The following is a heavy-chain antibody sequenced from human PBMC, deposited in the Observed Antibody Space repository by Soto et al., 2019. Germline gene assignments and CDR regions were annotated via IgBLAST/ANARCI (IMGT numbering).Heavy chain of an antibody. CDR1: GLTLSRFA. V-gene: IGHV3-30-3*01. Sequence: QVQLVESGGGVVQPGRSLRLSCAASGLTLSRFAMHWVRQAPGKGQVWVAVIGYDGSNKDYADSVKGRFTISRDNAKNTLFLQMNSLSPEDTAVYYCVRAPVKYYVSCTSGMVVWGPVTTVTVYS. D-gene: IGHD3-10*01. CDR2: IGYDGSNK. J-gene: IGHJ6*02. CDR3: VRAPVKYYVSCTSGMVV.